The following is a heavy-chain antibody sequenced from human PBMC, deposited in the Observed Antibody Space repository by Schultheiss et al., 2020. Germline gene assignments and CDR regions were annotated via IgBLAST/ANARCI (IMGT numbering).Heavy chain of an antibody. CDR2: ISGSGGST. D-gene: IGHD2/OR15-2a*01. CDR3: ARDSAFLGMDV. V-gene: IGHV3-23*01. J-gene: IGHJ6*02. CDR1: GFTFSSYG. Sequence: GGSLRLSCAASGFTFSSYGMHWVRQAPGKGLEWVSAISGSGGSTYYADSVKGRFTISRDNSKNTLYLQMNSLRAEDTAVYYCARDSAFLGMDVWGQGTTVTVSS.